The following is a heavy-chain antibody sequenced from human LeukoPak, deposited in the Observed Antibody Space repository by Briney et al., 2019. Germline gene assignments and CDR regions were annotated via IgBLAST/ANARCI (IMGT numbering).Heavy chain of an antibody. V-gene: IGHV3-23*01. CDR1: GFSFKNYA. CDR3: AKDGFGELLTYYFDY. D-gene: IGHD3-10*01. J-gene: IGHJ4*02. Sequence: GGSLRLSCAASGFSFKNYAMGWVRQVPGKGLEWVSIISASGDSTYYEDSVKGRFTISRDNSKNTVSLQMNTLRVEDTAVYYCAKDGFGELLTYYFDYWGQGTLVTVSS. CDR2: ISASGDST.